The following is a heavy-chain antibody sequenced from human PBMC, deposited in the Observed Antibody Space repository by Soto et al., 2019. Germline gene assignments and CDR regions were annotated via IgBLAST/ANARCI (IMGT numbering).Heavy chain of an antibody. CDR2: IYYSGST. CDR1: GGSISSSSYY. V-gene: IGHV4-39*01. CDR3: ASLPGYFGY. J-gene: IGHJ4*02. Sequence: QLQLQESGPGLVKPSETLSLTCTVSGGSISSSSYYWGWIRQPPGKGLEWIGRIYYSGSTYYNPSLNSRVTISVDTSKNQFSLKLSSVPAADTAVYYCASLPGYFGYWGQGTLVTVSS.